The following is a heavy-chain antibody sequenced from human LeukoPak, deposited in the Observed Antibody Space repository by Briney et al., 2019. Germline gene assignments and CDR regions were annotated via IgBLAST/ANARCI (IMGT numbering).Heavy chain of an antibody. Sequence: ASVKVSCKASGYTFTGYYMHWVRQAPGQGLEWMGWINPNSDGTNYAQKFQGWVTMTRDTSIRTAYMELRRLRSDDTAVYYCARGPLRNWFDPWGQGTLVTVSS. CDR1: GYTFTGYY. J-gene: IGHJ5*02. V-gene: IGHV1-2*04. CDR2: INPNSDGT. CDR3: ARGPLRNWFDP.